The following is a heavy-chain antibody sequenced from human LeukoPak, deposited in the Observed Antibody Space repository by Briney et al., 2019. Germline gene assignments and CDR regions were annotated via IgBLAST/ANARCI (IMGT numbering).Heavy chain of an antibody. CDR3: ARAPSIVVVPAAANWLDP. D-gene: IGHD2-2*01. CDR1: GGTFSSYA. CDR2: IIPILGIA. J-gene: IGHJ5*02. V-gene: IGHV1-69*04. Sequence: SVKVSCKASGGTFSSYAISWVRQAPGQGLEWMGRIIPILGIANYAQKFQGRVAITADKSTSTAYMELSSLRSEDTAVYYCARAPSIVVVPAAANWLDPWGQGTLVTVSS.